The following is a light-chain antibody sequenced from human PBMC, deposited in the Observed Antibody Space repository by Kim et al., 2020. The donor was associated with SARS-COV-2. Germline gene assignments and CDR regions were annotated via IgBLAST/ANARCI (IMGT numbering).Light chain of an antibody. V-gene: IGLV3-1*01. CDR3: QTWDSSTGV. J-gene: IGLJ3*02. CDR2: HDT. Sequence: SYELTQPPSLSVSPGQTATITCSGGELGNKYVSWYQQKAGQSPVLVIYHDTRRPSGIPARFSGSNSGNTATLTISGTQALDEADYYCQTWDSSTGVFGGRTKVTVL. CDR1: ELGNKY.